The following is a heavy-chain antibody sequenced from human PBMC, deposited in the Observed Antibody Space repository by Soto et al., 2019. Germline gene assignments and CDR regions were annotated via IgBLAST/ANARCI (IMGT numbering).Heavy chain of an antibody. J-gene: IGHJ5*02. CDR3: AGTAVSHCNWFDP. Sequence: QGQLVQSGAEVKKPGASVKVSCKASGYTFTDYDISWVRQAPGQGLEWMGWISVDNGNTKYVESLQGRVTMTTDTSSSTAYLEVRSLRSDDAAVYYCAGTAVSHCNWFDPWGQGTLVDVS. CDR1: GYTFTDYD. CDR2: ISVDNGNT. V-gene: IGHV1-18*01.